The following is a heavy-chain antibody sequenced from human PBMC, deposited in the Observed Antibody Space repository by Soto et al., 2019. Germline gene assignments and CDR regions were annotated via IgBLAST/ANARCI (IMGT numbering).Heavy chain of an antibody. CDR2: ISGSGDST. V-gene: IGHV3-23*01. CDR3: ARRASGWFFDY. J-gene: IGHJ4*02. CDR1: GFTFSSYA. D-gene: IGHD6-19*01. Sequence: EVQLLESGGGLVQPGGSLRLSCAASGFTFSSYAMNWVRQAPGKGLEWVSVISGSGDSTYYADSVKGRFTISRDNSKNTLQLQMNSLRAEDTAVYYCARRASGWFFDYWGQGTLVTVSS.